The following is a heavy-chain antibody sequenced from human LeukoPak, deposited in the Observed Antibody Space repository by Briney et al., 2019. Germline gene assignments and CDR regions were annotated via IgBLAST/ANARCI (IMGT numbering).Heavy chain of an antibody. CDR3: ARHRPGRRAYFYDSSGIFDY. CDR1: GGSISSSSYY. CDR2: IYYSGST. J-gene: IGHJ4*02. Sequence: SETLSLTCTVSGGSISSSSYYWRWIRHPPGKGLEWMASIYYSGSTYYNPSLKSRVTISVDTSKKQFSLKLSSVTASDTAVYYCARHRPGRRAYFYDSSGIFDYWGQGNLVTVSS. V-gene: IGHV4-39*01. D-gene: IGHD3-22*01.